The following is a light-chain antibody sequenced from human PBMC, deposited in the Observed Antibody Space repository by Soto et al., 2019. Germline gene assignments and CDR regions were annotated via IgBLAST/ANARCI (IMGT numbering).Light chain of an antibody. CDR1: QSVSSN. V-gene: IGKV3-11*01. CDR2: DVS. J-gene: IGKJ1*01. CDR3: QQRSNWPRT. Sequence: EIVMTQSPATLSASPGERATLSCRASQSVSSNLAWYQRKPGQAPRLLMYDVSNRATGIPARFSGSGSGTDFTLTISSLEPEDLAVYYCQQRSNWPRTFGQGTKVDIK.